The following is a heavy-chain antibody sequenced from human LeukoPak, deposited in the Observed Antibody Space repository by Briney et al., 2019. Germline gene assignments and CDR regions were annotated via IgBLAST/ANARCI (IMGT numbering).Heavy chain of an antibody. CDR3: ARAGDRYTVTSVGGGYYFDY. V-gene: IGHV4-61*05. CDR1: GVSISSSSYH. Sequence: PSETLSLTCSVSGVSISSSSYHWGWIRQPPGKGLEWIRYIYYSGSTNYNPSLKSRVTISVDTSKNQFSLKLSSVTAADTAVYYCARAGDRYTVTSVGGGYYFDYWGQGTTVTVSS. CDR2: IYYSGST. J-gene: IGHJ4*03. D-gene: IGHD4-11*01.